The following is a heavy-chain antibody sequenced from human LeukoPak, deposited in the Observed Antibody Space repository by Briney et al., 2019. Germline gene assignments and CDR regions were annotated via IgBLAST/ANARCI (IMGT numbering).Heavy chain of an antibody. CDR2: INPGGSSI. D-gene: IGHD1-14*01. CDR1: GFTFSSYW. V-gene: IGHV3-74*01. CDR3: ARSNQADDY. Sequence: PGRSLRLSCAASGFTFSSYWMHWVRQVPGKGLVWVARINPGGSSITYAGSVKGRFTFSRDNAKNTLYLQMDSLRAEDTGVYYCARSNQADDYWGQGTLVTVSS. J-gene: IGHJ4*02.